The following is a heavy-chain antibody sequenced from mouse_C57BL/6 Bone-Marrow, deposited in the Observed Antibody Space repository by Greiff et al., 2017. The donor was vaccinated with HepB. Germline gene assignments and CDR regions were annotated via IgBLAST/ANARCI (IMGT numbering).Heavy chain of an antibody. CDR3: AKTTVVGGHYAMDY. CDR1: GFTFTDYY. CDR2: VYPYNGGT. Sequence: VQLQQSGPVLVKPGPSVKISCKASGFTFTDYYMHWVKQNHGKSLEWIGLVYPYNGGTSYNQKFKGTATLTVDTSSSTAYMALNSLTSEDSAVYYCAKTTVVGGHYAMDYWGQGTSVTVSS. J-gene: IGHJ4*01. V-gene: IGHV1-36*01. D-gene: IGHD1-1*01.